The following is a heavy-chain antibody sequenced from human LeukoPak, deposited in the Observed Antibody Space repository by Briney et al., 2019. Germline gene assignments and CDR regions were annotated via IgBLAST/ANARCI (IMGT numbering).Heavy chain of an antibody. CDR3: ARDLVRRDGYNGGDY. D-gene: IGHD5-24*01. CDR1: GFTFSSYS. V-gene: IGHV3-21*01. CDR2: ISSSSSYI. J-gene: IGHJ4*02. Sequence: PGGSLRLSCAASGFTFSSYSMSWVRQAPGKGLEWVSSISSSSSYIYYADSVKGRFTISRDNGKNSLYLQMNSLRAEDTAVYYCARDLVRRDGYNGGDYWGQGTLVTVSS.